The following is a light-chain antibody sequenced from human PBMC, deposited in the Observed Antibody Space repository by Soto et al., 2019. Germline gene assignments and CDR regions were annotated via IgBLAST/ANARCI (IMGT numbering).Light chain of an antibody. J-gene: IGKJ4*01. CDR1: QSLGTW. CDR2: DAS. V-gene: IGKV1-5*01. CDR3: QQTYNLPPT. Sequence: DIQMTQSPSTLSASVGDRVTITCRASQSLGTWLAWYQQKPGKAPKLLIYDASSLESGVPSRFSGSGSGTDFTLTSSRLQPDDFGSYSCQQTYNLPPTFGGGTRVQIK.